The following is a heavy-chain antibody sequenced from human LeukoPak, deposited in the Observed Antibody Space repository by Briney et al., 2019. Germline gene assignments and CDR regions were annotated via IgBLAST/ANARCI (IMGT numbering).Heavy chain of an antibody. D-gene: IGHD1-1*01. CDR2: INPSDGGR. CDR1: GYTFTSYY. J-gene: IGHJ4*02. Sequence: ASVKVSCEAFGYTFTSYYMHWVRQAPGQGLEWMGIINPSDGGRTYSQKFQGRVTMTRDTSTSTVYMELSSLRSEDTAVYYCARGSTRSAWGDYWGQGTLVTVPS. CDR3: ARGSTRSAWGDY. V-gene: IGHV1-46*01.